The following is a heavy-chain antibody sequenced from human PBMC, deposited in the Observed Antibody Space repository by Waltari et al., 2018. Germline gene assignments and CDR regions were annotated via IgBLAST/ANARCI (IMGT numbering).Heavy chain of an antibody. D-gene: IGHD4-17*01. V-gene: IGHV3-30*02. CDR3: ARAKIYYGDYSGQSYYYYGMDV. J-gene: IGHJ6*02. CDR2: IRYDGSNK. CDR1: GFTFSSYG. Sequence: GGGVVQPGGSLRLSCAASGFTFSSYGMHWVRQAPGKGLEWVAFIRYDGSNKYYADSVKGRFTISRDNSKNTLYLQMNSLRAEDTAVYYCARAKIYYGDYSGQSYYYYGMDVWGQGTTVTVSS.